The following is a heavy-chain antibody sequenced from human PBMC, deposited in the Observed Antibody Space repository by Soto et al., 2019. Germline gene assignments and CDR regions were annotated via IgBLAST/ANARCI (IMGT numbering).Heavy chain of an antibody. D-gene: IGHD2-21*01. CDR1: GFTFYDYA. Sequence: GGSPRLSCAASGFTFYDYAMHWVRQAPGKGLEWVAVIWHDGKNKYYADSVEGRFTISRDNSKNTLSLQMNSLRAEDTAVYYCARDRGSDDPIDYWGQGTLVTVSS. J-gene: IGHJ4*02. V-gene: IGHV3-33*08. CDR3: ARDRGSDDPIDY. CDR2: IWHDGKNK.